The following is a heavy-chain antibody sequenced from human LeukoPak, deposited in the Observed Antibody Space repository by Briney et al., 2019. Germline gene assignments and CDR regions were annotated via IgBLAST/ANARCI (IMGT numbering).Heavy chain of an antibody. CDR3: ARDDDHGGMDV. CDR2: IYSGGST. J-gene: IGHJ6*02. D-gene: IGHD1-14*01. V-gene: IGHV3-66*01. Sequence: GGSLRLSCAASGFTVSSNYMSWVRQAPGKGLEWVSVIYSGGSTYYADSAKGRFTISRDNSKNTLYLQMNSLRAEDTAVYYCARDDDHGGMDVWGQGTTVTVSS. CDR1: GFTVSSNY.